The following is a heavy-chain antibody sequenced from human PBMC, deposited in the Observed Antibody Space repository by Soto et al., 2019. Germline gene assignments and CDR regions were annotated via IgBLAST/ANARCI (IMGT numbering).Heavy chain of an antibody. CDR2: IYRTGST. Sequence: QVQLQESSPGPVKRSGTLSLTCAVSGGSFTSNNWCTWVLQPPGQGLEWIGEIYRTGSTNYNPSLKSRVTISLDKSENKFSLKVTSLTAADTAVYYGASRDPVTSVDYGGQGTLVTVSS. V-gene: IGHV4-4*02. CDR3: ASRDPVTSVDY. J-gene: IGHJ4*02. D-gene: IGHD4-4*01. CDR1: GGSFTSNNW.